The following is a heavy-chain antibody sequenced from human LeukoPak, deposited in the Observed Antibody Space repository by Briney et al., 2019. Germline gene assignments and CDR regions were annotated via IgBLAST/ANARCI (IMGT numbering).Heavy chain of an antibody. CDR3: ARGPYTEDFWSGYRIPFDY. CDR2: IIPIFGTA. J-gene: IGHJ4*02. CDR1: GGTFSSYA. D-gene: IGHD3-3*01. V-gene: IGHV1-69*05. Sequence: ASVKVSCKAFGGTFSSYAISWVRQAPGQGLEWMGGIIPIFGTANYAQKFQGRVTITRNTSISTAYMELSSLRSEDTAVYYCARGPYTEDFWSGYRIPFDYWGQGTLVTVSS.